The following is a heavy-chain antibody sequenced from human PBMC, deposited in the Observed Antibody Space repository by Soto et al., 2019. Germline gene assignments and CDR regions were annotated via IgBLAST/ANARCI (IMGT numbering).Heavy chain of an antibody. J-gene: IGHJ3*02. V-gene: IGHV4-59*01. CDR1: GGSISSYY. CDR2: IYYSGST. CDR3: ARIQDHFDAFDI. Sequence: PSETLSLTCTLSGGSISSYYWSWSRHPPGKGLEWIGYIYYSGSTNYNPSLKSRVTISVDTSKNQFSLKLSSVTAADTAVYYCARIQDHFDAFDIWGQGTMVTVSS.